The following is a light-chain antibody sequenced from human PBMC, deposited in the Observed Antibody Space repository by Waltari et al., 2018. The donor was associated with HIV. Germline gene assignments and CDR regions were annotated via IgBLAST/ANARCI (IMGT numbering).Light chain of an antibody. V-gene: IGKV1-33*01. CDR1: QDIHIF. Sequence: DIQMTQSPSSLSASVGDRVTITCQASQDIHIFLSWYQQKPGKAPKLLIYDASTLHAGVPSRFSGSGSGTDFTCTISSLQPEDIATYYCQHYNSLPPTFGPGTKVDLK. J-gene: IGKJ3*01. CDR3: QHYNSLPPT. CDR2: DAS.